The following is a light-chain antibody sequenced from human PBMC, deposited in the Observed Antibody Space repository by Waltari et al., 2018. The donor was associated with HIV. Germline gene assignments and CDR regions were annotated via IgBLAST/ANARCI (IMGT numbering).Light chain of an antibody. CDR2: WVS. CDR1: QSVLYSSNNKNY. J-gene: IGKJ4*01. V-gene: IGKV4-1*01. Sequence: DIVMTQSPDSLAVSLGERATINCKSSQSVLYSSNNKNYLAWYQQKPGQPPKLLIYWVSTRESGVPDRFSGSGSGTDFTLTISSLQAEDVAVYYCQQYYSTPLTFGGGTTVEIK. CDR3: QQYYSTPLT.